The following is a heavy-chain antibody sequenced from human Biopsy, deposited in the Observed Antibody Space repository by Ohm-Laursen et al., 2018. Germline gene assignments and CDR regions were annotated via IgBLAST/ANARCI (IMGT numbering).Heavy chain of an antibody. CDR3: ARMDCSGGSCHYYSYGMDV. J-gene: IGHJ6*02. Sequence: SDTLSLTCAVSGDSVTKYYWSWIRQPPGKGLEWIGHIYYSVMTNYNPSLQSRVSISVDTSKNQFSLKLSSVTAADTAVYYCARMDCSGGSCHYYSYGMDVWGQGTLVTVSS. CDR1: GDSVTKYY. V-gene: IGHV4-59*08. CDR2: IYYSVMT. D-gene: IGHD2-15*01.